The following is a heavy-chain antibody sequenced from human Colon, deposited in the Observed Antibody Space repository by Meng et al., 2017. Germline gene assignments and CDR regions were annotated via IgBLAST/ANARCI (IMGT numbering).Heavy chain of an antibody. CDR2: IFPRDSEV. Sequence: GESLKISCTASGYSFTNYWIGWVRQMPGKGLEWMGIIFPRDSEVHSNPSFEGQVTISADKSINAAYMQWTSLKASDNAIYFCARQRGFGSYFDFWGQGTLVTVSS. D-gene: IGHD3-10*01. CDR3: ARQRGFGSYFDF. V-gene: IGHV5-51*01. J-gene: IGHJ4*02. CDR1: GYSFTNYW.